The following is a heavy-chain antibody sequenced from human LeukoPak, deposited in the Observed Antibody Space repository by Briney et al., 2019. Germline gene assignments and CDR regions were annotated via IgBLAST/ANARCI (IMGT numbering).Heavy chain of an antibody. CDR1: GFTFSSYW. J-gene: IGHJ5*02. CDR2: IKQDGSEK. CDR3: ARDSSGYFHWFDP. Sequence: PGGSLRLSCAASGFTFSSYWMSWVRQAPGKGLEWVANIKQDGSEKYYVDSAKGRFTISRDNAKNSLYLQMNSLRAEDTAVYYCARDSSGYFHWFDPWGQGTLVTVSS. D-gene: IGHD3-22*01. V-gene: IGHV3-7*01.